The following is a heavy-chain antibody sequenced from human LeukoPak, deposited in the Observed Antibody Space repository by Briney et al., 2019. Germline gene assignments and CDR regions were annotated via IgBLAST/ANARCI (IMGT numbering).Heavy chain of an antibody. J-gene: IGHJ6*03. CDR3: ARDGYSSGWYAHYYYYMDV. Sequence: SVKVSCKASGGTFSSYAISWVRQAPGQGLEWMGGIIPIFGTANYAQKFQGRVTITADKSTSTAYMELSSLRSEDTAVYYCARDGYSSGWYAHYYYYMDVWGKGTTVTISS. D-gene: IGHD6-19*01. V-gene: IGHV1-69*06. CDR2: IIPIFGTA. CDR1: GGTFSSYA.